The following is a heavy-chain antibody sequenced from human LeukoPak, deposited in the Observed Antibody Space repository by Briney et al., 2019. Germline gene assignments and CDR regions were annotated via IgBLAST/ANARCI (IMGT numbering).Heavy chain of an antibody. Sequence: SETLSLTCAVYGGSFSGYYWSWIRQPPGKGLEWIGEINHSGSTNYNPSLKSRVTISVDTSKNQFSLKLSSVTAADTAVYYCARRKDYDILTGHMSDYWGQGTLVTVSS. D-gene: IGHD3-9*01. CDR1: GGSFSGYY. CDR2: INHSGST. CDR3: ARRKDYDILTGHMSDY. J-gene: IGHJ4*02. V-gene: IGHV4-34*01.